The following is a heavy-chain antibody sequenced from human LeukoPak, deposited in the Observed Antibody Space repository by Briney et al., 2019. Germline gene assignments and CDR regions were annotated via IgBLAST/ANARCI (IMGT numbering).Heavy chain of an antibody. CDR2: VRYDGIEK. D-gene: IGHD3-10*01. CDR3: ARDPQVRGVDYFDH. CDR1: GLSFSSYG. Sequence: QTGGSLRLSCDASGLSFSSYGMHWVRQAPGKGLDWVAYVRYDGIEKFYGDSVKGRFTISRDNPKNTLSLEMNSLRPEDTAVYYCARDPQVRGVDYFDHWGQGSLVIVSS. J-gene: IGHJ4*02. V-gene: IGHV3-30*02.